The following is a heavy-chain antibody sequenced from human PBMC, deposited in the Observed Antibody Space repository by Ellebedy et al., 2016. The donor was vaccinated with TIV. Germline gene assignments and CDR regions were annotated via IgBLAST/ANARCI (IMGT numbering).Heavy chain of an antibody. D-gene: IGHD2-15*01. CDR1: GFTFSSKG. Sequence: PGGSLRLSCVGSGFTFSSKGLHRVRQAPGKGLEWVAVISKIGNDGTYADSVKGRFTISRDNPRNTLYLHMDRLTTEDTYEYFCALRTGSGSPWPYFTSWGRGTLVTVSS. CDR3: ALRTGSGSPWPYFTS. J-gene: IGHJ5*02. CDR2: ISKIGNDG. V-gene: IGHV3-30*03.